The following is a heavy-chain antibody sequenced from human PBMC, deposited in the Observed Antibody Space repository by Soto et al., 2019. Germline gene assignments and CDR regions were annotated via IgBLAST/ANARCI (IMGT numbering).Heavy chain of an antibody. CDR3: ARQGFGPLHGLVYV. CDR2: MGYDGYT. Sequence: QVQLQESGPGLVKPSEPLSLTCTISGGPMSNYYCSWFRQPPGQGLEWIGYMGYDGYTSYNPSLTSRVTISLDTSKPQFSLSLRSVTAADTALYSSARQGFGPLHGLVYVWGQGTTVTVSS. V-gene: IGHV4-59*08. CDR1: GGPMSNYY. D-gene: IGHD4-4*01. J-gene: IGHJ6*02.